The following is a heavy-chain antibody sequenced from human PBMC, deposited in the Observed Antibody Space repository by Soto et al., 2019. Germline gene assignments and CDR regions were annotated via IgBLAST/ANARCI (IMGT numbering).Heavy chain of an antibody. V-gene: IGHV4-39*01. CDR2: IYYSGST. CDR3: ARLEFRYGSGLYYYYGMDV. CDR1: GGSISSSSYY. Sequence: ETLSLTCTVSGGSISSSSYYWGWIRQPPGKGLEWIGSIYYSGSTYYNPSLKSRVTISVDTSKNQFSLKLSSVTAADTAVYYCARLEFRYGSGLYYYYGMDVWGQGTTVTVSS. D-gene: IGHD3-10*01. J-gene: IGHJ6*02.